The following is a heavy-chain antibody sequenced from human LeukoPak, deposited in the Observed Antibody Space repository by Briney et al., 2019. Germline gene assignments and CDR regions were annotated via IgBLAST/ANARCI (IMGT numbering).Heavy chain of an antibody. D-gene: IGHD6-13*01. CDR1: GFTFSSYA. V-gene: IGHV3-23*01. Sequence: GGSLRLSCAASGFTFSSYAMSWVRQAPGKGLEWVSAISGSGGSTYYADSVKGRFTISRDNAKNSLYLQMNSLRAEDTALYYCAKSFGYSSSNYYFDYWGQGTLVTVSS. CDR2: ISGSGGST. CDR3: AKSFGYSSSNYYFDY. J-gene: IGHJ4*02.